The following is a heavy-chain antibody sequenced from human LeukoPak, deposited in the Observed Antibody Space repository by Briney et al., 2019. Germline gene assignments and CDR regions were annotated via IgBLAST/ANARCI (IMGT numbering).Heavy chain of an antibody. CDR3: AKGGLRVTDY. CDR2: VNNDGGST. D-gene: IGHD5/OR15-5a*01. J-gene: IGHJ4*02. Sequence: PGGSLRLSCGASGFIFSNYWMHWVRQAPGKGLVWVSRVNNDGGSTTYADSVKGRFTISRDNAKNALYLQMNSLRAEDTAVYYCAKGGLRVTDYWGQGTLVTVSS. CDR1: GFIFSNYW. V-gene: IGHV3-74*03.